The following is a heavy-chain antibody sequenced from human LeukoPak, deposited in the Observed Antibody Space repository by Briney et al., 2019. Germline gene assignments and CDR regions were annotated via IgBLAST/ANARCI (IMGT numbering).Heavy chain of an antibody. V-gene: IGHV4-34*01. CDR2: INHSGST. CDR1: GGSFSGYY. CDR3: ARGYYDSRTHYYYYYYMDV. Sequence: SETLSLTCAVYGGSFSGYYWSWIRQPPGKGLEWIGEINHSGSTNYNPSLKSRVTISVDTSKNQFSLKLSSVTAADTAVYYCARGYYDSRTHYYYYYYMDVWGKGTTVTVSS. D-gene: IGHD3-22*01. J-gene: IGHJ6*03.